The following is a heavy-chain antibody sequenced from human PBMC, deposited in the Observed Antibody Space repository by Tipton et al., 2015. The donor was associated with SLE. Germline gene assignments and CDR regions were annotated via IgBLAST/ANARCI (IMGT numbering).Heavy chain of an antibody. Sequence: TLSLTCTVSGGSISSYYWSWIRQPAGGGLEWIGRIYTNENTNYNTSLKSRVTMSVDTSKKQVSLKLSSVTAADTAVYYCARDQEMTSGENRFDPWGQGTLVTVSS. CDR1: GGSISSYY. J-gene: IGHJ5*02. D-gene: IGHD5-24*01. V-gene: IGHV4-4*07. CDR2: IYTNENT. CDR3: ARDQEMTSGENRFDP.